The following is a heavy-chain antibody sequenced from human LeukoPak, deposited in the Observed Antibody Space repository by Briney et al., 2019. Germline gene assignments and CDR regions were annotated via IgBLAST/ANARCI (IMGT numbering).Heavy chain of an antibody. CDR2: ISYDGSNK. CDR1: GFTFSSYA. D-gene: IGHD3-10*01. Sequence: PGGSLRLSCAASGFTFSSYAMHWVRQAPGKGLEWVAVISYDGSNKYYADSVKGRFTISRDNSKNTLYLQMNSLRAEDTAVYYCARDYGSRGSSSYPFDNWSQGTLVTVSP. V-gene: IGHV3-30-3*01. J-gene: IGHJ4*02. CDR3: ARDYGSRGSSSYPFDN.